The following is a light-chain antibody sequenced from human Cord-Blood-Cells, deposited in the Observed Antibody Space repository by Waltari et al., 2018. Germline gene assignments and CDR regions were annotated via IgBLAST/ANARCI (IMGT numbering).Light chain of an antibody. Sequence: DIQMTQSPSSLSASVGDRVTITCQASQDISNYLNWYQQKPGKAPKLLIYDASNLETGVPSRFSGSGSGTDFTFTISSLQPEGIATYYCQQYDNLPRTFGGGTKVEIK. CDR3: QQYDNLPRT. V-gene: IGKV1-33*01. CDR1: QDISNY. CDR2: DAS. J-gene: IGKJ4*01.